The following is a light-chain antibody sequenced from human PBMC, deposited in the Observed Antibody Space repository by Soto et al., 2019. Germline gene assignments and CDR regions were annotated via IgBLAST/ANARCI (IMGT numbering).Light chain of an antibody. CDR1: QSVSSD. CDR3: QQYNKWLIT. CDR2: YTS. Sequence: EIVLTQSPCTLSLSPGERATLSCRASQSVSSDLAWYQQKPGQAPSLLIYYTSTRATGFPARFSGGGSGTEFTLTIRSLQSEDSTFYYCQQYNKWLITFGAGRRLEVK. V-gene: IGKV3-15*01. J-gene: IGKJ5*01.